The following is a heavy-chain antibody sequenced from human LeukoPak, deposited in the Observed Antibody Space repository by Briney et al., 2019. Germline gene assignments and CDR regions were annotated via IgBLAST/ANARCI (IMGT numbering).Heavy chain of an antibody. CDR3: VRVFSGSDY. D-gene: IGHD2-15*01. V-gene: IGHV3-48*04. J-gene: IGHJ4*02. Sequence: PGGSLTLSCAASGFTFSSYSMNWVRQAPGKGLEWVSYISSSSSTIYYADSLQGRFTISRDNAKNSLYLQMNSLRAEDTAIYYCVRVFSGSDYWGQGTPVTVSS. CDR1: GFTFSSYS. CDR2: ISSSSSTI.